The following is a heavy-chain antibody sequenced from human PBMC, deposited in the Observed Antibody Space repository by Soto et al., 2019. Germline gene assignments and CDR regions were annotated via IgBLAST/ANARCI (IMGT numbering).Heavy chain of an antibody. V-gene: IGHV1-69*01. CDR2: IIPIFGTA. CDR3: ARDPGDFWSGYSYYYYGMDV. D-gene: IGHD3-3*01. CDR1: GGTFSSYA. Sequence: QVQLVQSGAEVKKPGSSVKVSCKASGGTFSSYAISWVRQAPGQGLEWMGGIIPIFGTANYAQKFQGRVTITADESTSTAYMELSSLRSEDTAVYYGARDPGDFWSGYSYYYYGMDVWGQGTTVTVSS. J-gene: IGHJ6*02.